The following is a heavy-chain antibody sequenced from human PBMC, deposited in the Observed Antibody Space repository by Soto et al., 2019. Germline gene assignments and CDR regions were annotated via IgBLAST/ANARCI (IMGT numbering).Heavy chain of an antibody. Sequence: SETLSLTCAVYGGSFSGYYWSWIRQPPGKGLEWIGEINHSGSTNYNPSLKSRVTISVDTSKNQFSLKLSSVTAADTAVFYCARDDIVVKGTNGMDVWGQGTTVTVSS. J-gene: IGHJ6*02. CDR2: INHSGST. CDR3: ARDDIVVKGTNGMDV. CDR1: GGSFSGYY. V-gene: IGHV4-34*01. D-gene: IGHD2-2*01.